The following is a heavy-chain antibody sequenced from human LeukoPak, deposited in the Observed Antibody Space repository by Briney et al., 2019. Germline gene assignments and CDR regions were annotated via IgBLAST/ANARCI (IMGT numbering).Heavy chain of an antibody. J-gene: IGHJ4*02. CDR2: INTNTGNP. CDR1: GYTFTSYA. V-gene: IGHV7-4-1*02. CDR3: ARVGSGLYYYDSSGYYYGY. Sequence: ASVKVSCKASGYTFTSYAVNWVRQAPGQGLEWMGWINTNTGNPTYAQGFTGRFVFSLDTSVSTAYLQISSLKAEDTAVYYCARVGSGLYYYDSSGYYYGYWGQGTLVTVSS. D-gene: IGHD3-22*01.